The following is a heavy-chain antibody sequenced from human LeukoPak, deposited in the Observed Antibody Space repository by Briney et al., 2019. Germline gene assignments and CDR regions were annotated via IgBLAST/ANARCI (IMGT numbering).Heavy chain of an antibody. CDR2: ISPNSGDT. CDR3: ARTNGGYEYN. V-gene: IGHV1-2*02. J-gene: IGHJ4*02. D-gene: IGHD5-12*01. Sequence: GASVKVSCKASGYTFTGYYIHWVRQAPGQGLEWMGWISPNSGDTNYAQKSQGRVTMTRDTSISTAYMEVSRLKSDDTAVYYCARTNGGYEYNWGQGTRVIVSS. CDR1: GYTFTGYY.